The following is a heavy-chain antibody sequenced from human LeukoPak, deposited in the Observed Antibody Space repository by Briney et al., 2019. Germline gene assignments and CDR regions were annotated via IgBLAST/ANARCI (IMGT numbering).Heavy chain of an antibody. CDR3: ARDDSSGYFD. J-gene: IGHJ4*02. CDR1: GGTFSSYA. D-gene: IGHD3-22*01. V-gene: IGHV1-69*13. CDR2: IIPIFGTA. Sequence: GASVKVSCKAPGGTFSSYAISWVRQAPGQGLEWMGGIIPIFGTANYAQKFQGRVTITADESTSTAYMELSSLRSEDTAVYYCARDDSSGYFDWGQGTLVTVSS.